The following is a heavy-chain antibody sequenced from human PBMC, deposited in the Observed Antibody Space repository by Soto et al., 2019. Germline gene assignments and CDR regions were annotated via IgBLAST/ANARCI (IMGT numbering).Heavy chain of an antibody. CDR1: GFTFSSYA. J-gene: IGHJ5*01. V-gene: IGHV3-23*01. D-gene: IGHD4-17*01. CDR2: ITASGGRT. CDR3: AKDTRYADYVRWFDS. Sequence: GGSLRLSCTASGFTFSSYAMTWVRQAPGRGLEGVSGITASGGRTFYADSVKGRFTISRDKSRSTLYLQMNSLRAEDTAVYYCAKDTRYADYVRWFDSWGQGTLVTVSS.